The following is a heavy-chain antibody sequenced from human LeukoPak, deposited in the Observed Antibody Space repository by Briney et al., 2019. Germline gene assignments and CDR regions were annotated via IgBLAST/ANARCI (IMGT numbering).Heavy chain of an antibody. CDR3: SRGRDGYNSGGNYFDY. CDR1: GGTFSRYA. CDR2: IIPIVGTA. Sequence: GSSVKVSCKACGGTFSRYAISWVRQAPGHAREGMGGIIPIVGTANYAQKAQDRVTITADDSTSTAYMELSSLRSEDTAVYDCSRGRDGYNSGGNYFDYWGQGTLVTVSS. V-gene: IGHV1-69*13. J-gene: IGHJ4*02. D-gene: IGHD5-24*01.